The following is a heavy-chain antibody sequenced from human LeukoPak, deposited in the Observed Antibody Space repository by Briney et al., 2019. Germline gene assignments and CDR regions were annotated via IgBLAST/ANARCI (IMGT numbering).Heavy chain of an antibody. CDR1: GFTFSSYT. CDR3: ARMRDIVVVPAANDY. CDR2: ISSGGSYK. J-gene: IGHJ4*02. V-gene: IGHV3-21*06. Sequence: AGGSLRLSCAASGFTFSSYTMNWVRQAPGKGLEWVSSISSGGSYKYYADSVKGRFTISRDNAKNSLYLQVNSLRAEDTAVYYCARMRDIVVVPAANDYWGQGTLVTVSS. D-gene: IGHD2-2*01.